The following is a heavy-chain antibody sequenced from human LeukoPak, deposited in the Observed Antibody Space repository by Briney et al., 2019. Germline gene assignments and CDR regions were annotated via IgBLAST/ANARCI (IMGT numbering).Heavy chain of an antibody. CDR2: INPNSGGT. D-gene: IGHD3-22*01. V-gene: IGHV1-2*02. CDR3: ARVDYYDSSGYYGHNWFDP. J-gene: IGHJ5*02. CDR1: GYTFTGYY. Sequence: ASVKVSCKASGYTFTGYYMHWVRQAPGRGLEWMGWINPNSGGTNYAQRFQGRVTMTRDTSISTAYMELSRLRSDDTAVYYCARVDYYDSSGYYGHNWFDPWGQGTLVTVSS.